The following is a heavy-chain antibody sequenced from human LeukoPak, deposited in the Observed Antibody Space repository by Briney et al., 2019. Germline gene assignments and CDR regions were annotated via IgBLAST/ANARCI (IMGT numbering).Heavy chain of an antibody. Sequence: SEALSLTCTVSGGSISSYYWSWIRQPPGKGLEWIGYIYYTGSTNYNPSLKSRVTISADRSKDQFSLKLTSVTAADTAVYYCARCDCDRETGFDLWGRGTLVTVSS. V-gene: IGHV4-59*01. D-gene: IGHD2-21*02. CDR2: IYYTGST. CDR3: ARCDCDRETGFDL. J-gene: IGHJ2*01. CDR1: GGSISSYY.